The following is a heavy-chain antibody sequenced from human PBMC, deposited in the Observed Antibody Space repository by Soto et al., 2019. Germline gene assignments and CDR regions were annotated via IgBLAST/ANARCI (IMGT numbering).Heavy chain of an antibody. CDR3: ARTRDGNNRDGFDI. V-gene: IGHV4-59*01. CDR2: IYYSGTT. J-gene: IGHJ3*02. Sequence: SETLSLTCTVSGGSISNYYWSWIRQPPGKGLEWIGSIYYSGTTNYNPSLKSRDTISVDTSKNQFSLKLSSVTAADTAVYYCARTRDGNNRDGFDIWGQGTTVTVSS. CDR1: GGSISNYY.